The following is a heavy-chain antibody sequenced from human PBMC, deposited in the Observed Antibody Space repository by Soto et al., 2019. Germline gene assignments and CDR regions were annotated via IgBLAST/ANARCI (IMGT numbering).Heavy chain of an antibody. V-gene: IGHV4-59*12. CDR1: GGTISSWY. CDR2: IYYSGST. D-gene: IGHD3-22*01. J-gene: IGHJ3*02. Sequence: PSETLSLTCTVSGGTISSWYWSWIRQPPGKGLEWIGYIYYSGSTYYNPALKSRVTISVDTSKSQVSLRLSSVTAADTAVYYCARVGYYDGSGYNAFNIWGQGTMVTVSS. CDR3: ARVGYYDGSGYNAFNI.